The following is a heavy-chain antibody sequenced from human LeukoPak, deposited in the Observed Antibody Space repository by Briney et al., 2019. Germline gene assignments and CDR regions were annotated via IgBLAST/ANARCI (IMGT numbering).Heavy chain of an antibody. V-gene: IGHV1-46*01. J-gene: IGHJ4*02. CDR1: GYTFTSYY. CDR2: INPSGGST. CDR3: ARDISDYYDSSAYFDY. D-gene: IGHD3-22*01. Sequence: GASVKVSCKASGYTFTSYYMHWVRQPPGQGLEWMGIINPSGGSTSYAQKFQGRVTMTRDTSTSTVYMELSSLRSEDTAVYYCARDISDYYDSSAYFDYWGQGTLVTVSS.